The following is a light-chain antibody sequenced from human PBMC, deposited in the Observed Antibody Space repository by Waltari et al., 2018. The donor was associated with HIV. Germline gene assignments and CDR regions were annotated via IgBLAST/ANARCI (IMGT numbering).Light chain of an antibody. J-gene: IGLJ2*01. V-gene: IGLV3-21*04. Sequence: VLTQPPSASGTPGQRVTISCSGSSSNIGSNYVYWYQQRPGQAPLLVINYNSDRPSGIPERLSGSNSGNTATLTISRVEAGDEADYYCQVWDSSRDYYVVFGGGTKLTVL. CDR2: YNS. CDR3: QVWDSSRDYYVV. CDR1: SSNIGSNY.